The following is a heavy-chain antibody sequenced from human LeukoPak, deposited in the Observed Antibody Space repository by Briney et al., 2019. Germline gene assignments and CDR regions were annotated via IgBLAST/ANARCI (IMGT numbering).Heavy chain of an antibody. Sequence: PGGSLRLSCAASGFTFSSYDMHWVRQATGKGLEWVSAIGTAGDTYYPGSVKGRFTISRENAKNSLYLQMNSLRAGDTAVYYCARGAPGDYGSGRPNWFDPWGQGTLVTVSS. V-gene: IGHV3-13*01. CDR2: IGTAGDT. CDR3: ARGAPGDYGSGRPNWFDP. D-gene: IGHD3-10*01. J-gene: IGHJ5*02. CDR1: GFTFSSYD.